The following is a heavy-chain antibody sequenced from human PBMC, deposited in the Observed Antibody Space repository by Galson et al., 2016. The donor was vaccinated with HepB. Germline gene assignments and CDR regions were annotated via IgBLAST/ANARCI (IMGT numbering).Heavy chain of an antibody. V-gene: IGHV1-18*01. CDR2: ISGYNVNI. J-gene: IGHJ4*02. CDR1: GYTFTRSA. D-gene: IGHD3-10*01. Sequence: SVKVSCKASGYTFTRSAISWVRQAPGQGLEWLGWISGYNVNINSAQKFQGRVTMTTDTSTSTAYMELRSLRSDDTAVYYCARVYYGPSFDYWGQGTLVTVSS. CDR3: ARVYYGPSFDY.